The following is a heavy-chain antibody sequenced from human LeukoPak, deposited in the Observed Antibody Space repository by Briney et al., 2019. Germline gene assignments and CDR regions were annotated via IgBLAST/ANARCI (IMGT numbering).Heavy chain of an antibody. CDR2: ISGSGGST. D-gene: IGHD6-13*01. V-gene: IGHV3-23*01. Sequence: GGSLRLSCAASGFTFSSYAMSWVRQAPGKGLEWVSAISGSGGSTYYADSVKGRFTISRDNSKNTLYLQMNSLRAEDTAVYYCAKGPNSSSWYRSLRDYYYGMDVWGQGTTVTVS. J-gene: IGHJ6*02. CDR1: GFTFSSYA. CDR3: AKGPNSSSWYRSLRDYYYGMDV.